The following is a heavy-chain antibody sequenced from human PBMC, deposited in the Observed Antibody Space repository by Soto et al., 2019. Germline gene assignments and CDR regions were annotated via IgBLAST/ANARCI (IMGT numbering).Heavy chain of an antibody. CDR3: ASDSSWELLRSKSYYFDY. D-gene: IGHD1-26*01. CDR1: GFTFSSYG. V-gene: IGHV3-30*03. J-gene: IGHJ4*02. Sequence: GGSLRLSCAASGFTFSSYGMHWVRQAPGKGLEWVAVISYDGSNKYYADSVKGRFTISRDNSKNTLYLQMNSLRAEDTAVYYCASDSSWELLRSKSYYFDYWGQG. CDR2: ISYDGSNK.